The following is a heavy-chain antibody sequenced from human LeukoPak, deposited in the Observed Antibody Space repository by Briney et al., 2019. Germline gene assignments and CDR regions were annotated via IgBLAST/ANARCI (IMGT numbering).Heavy chain of an antibody. CDR1: GYASNSYW. D-gene: IGHD5-24*01. Sequence: GESLKISCKGSGYASNSYWIGWVRQMPPKGLEWIRIIYPIKSRTNYNQSFEGQVTISADKSINTAYLQWTSLKASDTAMYFCATRDGYNLLSWGQGTLVTVSS. CDR3: ATRDGYNLLS. J-gene: IGHJ4*02. CDR2: IYPIKSRT. V-gene: IGHV5-51*01.